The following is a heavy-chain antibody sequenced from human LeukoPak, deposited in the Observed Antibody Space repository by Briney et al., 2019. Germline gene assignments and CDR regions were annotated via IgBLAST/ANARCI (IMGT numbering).Heavy chain of an antibody. Sequence: GGSLRLSCAASGFTFSSYAMSWVRQAPGKGLEWVSAISGSGGTTYYADSVKGRFIISRDNSKNTLSLQMTSLRAEDTAVYYCAKVLDDYYYFGMDVWGQGNTVAVSS. V-gene: IGHV3-23*01. CDR1: GFTFSSYA. J-gene: IGHJ6*02. CDR3: AKVLDDYYYFGMDV. CDR2: ISGSGGTT. D-gene: IGHD1-26*01.